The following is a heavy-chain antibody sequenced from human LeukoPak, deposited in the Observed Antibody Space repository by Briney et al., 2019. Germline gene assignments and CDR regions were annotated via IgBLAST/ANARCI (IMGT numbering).Heavy chain of an antibody. J-gene: IGHJ6*02. Sequence: SETLSLTCAVYGGSSSGYYWSWIRQPPGKGLEWIGEINHSGSTNYNPSLKSRVTISVDTSKNQFSLKLSSVTAADTAVYYCARGRIVVVVAAPPAAYGMDVWGQGTTVTVSS. V-gene: IGHV4-34*01. CDR3: ARGRIVVVVAAPPAAYGMDV. CDR1: GGSSSGYY. D-gene: IGHD2-15*01. CDR2: INHSGST.